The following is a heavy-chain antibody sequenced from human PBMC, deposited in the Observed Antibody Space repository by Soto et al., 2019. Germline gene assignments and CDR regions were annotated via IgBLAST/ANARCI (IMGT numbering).Heavy chain of an antibody. CDR2: IYYSGST. Sequence: QVQLQESGPGLLKPSQTLSLTCTVSGGSISSGGYYWSWIRQHPGKGLEWIGYIYYSGSTYYNPSIKSGVTISVATTKNQFNLKLSSVTDADTAVYSCAGEGDGTLHDYWGQGTLVTVSS. V-gene: IGHV4-31*03. J-gene: IGHJ4*02. CDR1: GGSISSGGYY. CDR3: AGEGDGTLHDY.